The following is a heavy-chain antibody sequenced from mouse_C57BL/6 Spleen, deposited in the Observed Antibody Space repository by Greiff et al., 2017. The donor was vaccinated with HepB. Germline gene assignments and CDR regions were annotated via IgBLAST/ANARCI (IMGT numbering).Heavy chain of an antibody. CDR2: IDPETGGT. D-gene: IGHD2-10*02. CDR1: GYTFTDYE. CDR3: TRGYGNYDYAMDY. J-gene: IGHJ4*01. Sequence: QVQLQQSGAELVRPGASVTLSCKASGYTFTDYEMHWVKQTPVHGLEWIGAIDPETGGTAYNQKFKGKAILTADKSSSTAYMELRSLTSEDSAVYYYTRGYGNYDYAMDYWGQGTSVTVSS. V-gene: IGHV1-15*01.